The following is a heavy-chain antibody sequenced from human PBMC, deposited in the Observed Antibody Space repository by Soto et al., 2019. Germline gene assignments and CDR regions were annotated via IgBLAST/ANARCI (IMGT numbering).Heavy chain of an antibody. Sequence: GGSLRLSCSASGFTFSSYAMHWVRQAPGKGLESVSAISSNGGSTYYADSVKGRFTISRDNSKNTLYLQMSSLRAEDTTVYYCVKGSGFCSSTSCYPHGMDVWGQGTTVTVSS. CDR2: ISSNGGST. CDR1: GFTFSSYA. J-gene: IGHJ6*02. CDR3: VKGSGFCSSTSCYPHGMDV. V-gene: IGHV3-64D*06. D-gene: IGHD2-2*01.